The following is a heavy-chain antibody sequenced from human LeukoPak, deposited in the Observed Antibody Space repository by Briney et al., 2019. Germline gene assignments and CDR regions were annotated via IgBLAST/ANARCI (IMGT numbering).Heavy chain of an antibody. J-gene: IGHJ5*02. Sequence: PSETLSLTCSVSGGSITSSSYYWGWIRQPPEKGLEWIGSVYYTGGTYYSPSLKSRVTISVDTSKNQFSLKLSSVTAADTAVYYCARARVNYDILTGYYRVFDPWGQGTLVTVSS. CDR3: ARARVNYDILTGYYRVFDP. CDR2: VYYTGGT. D-gene: IGHD3-9*01. CDR1: GGSITSSSYY. V-gene: IGHV4-39*07.